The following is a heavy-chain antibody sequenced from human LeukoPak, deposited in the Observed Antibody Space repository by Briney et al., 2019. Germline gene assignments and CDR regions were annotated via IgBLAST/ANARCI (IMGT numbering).Heavy chain of an antibody. J-gene: IGHJ4*02. CDR2: ISAYNGNT. CDR3: ARRYGHYDSDSGYYYPFDY. Sequence: ASVTVSCKASGHTFTSYGISWVRQAPGQGLEWLGWISAYNGNTNYAQNLQGRVIMTTDTSTSTAYMELRSLRSDDTAVYYCARRYGHYDSDSGYYYPFDYWGQGTLVTVSS. D-gene: IGHD3-22*01. CDR1: GHTFTSYG. V-gene: IGHV1-18*01.